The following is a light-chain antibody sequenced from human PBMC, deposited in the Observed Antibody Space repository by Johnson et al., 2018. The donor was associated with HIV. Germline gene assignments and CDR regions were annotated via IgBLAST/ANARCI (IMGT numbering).Light chain of an antibody. CDR3: GTWDNSLKAGV. CDR1: SSNIEHNY. J-gene: IGLJ1*01. Sequence: QSVLTQPPSVSAAPGQKVTISCSGSSSNIEHNYISWYQQLPGTAPKLLIYQNTWRPSWIPDRFSGSTSGASATLAITGLQTGDEADYYCGTWDNSLKAGVFGTGTKVT. CDR2: QNT. V-gene: IGLV1-51*02.